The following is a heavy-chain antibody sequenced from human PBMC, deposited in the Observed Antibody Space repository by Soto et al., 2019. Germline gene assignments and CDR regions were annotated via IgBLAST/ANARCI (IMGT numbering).Heavy chain of an antibody. CDR1: GGSISSSSYY. CDR2: IYYSGST. D-gene: IGHD3-9*01. J-gene: IGHJ6*02. Sequence: SETLSLTCTVSGGSISSSSYYWGWIRQPPGKGLEWIGSIYYSGSTYYNPSLKSRVTISVDTSKNQFSLKLSSVTAADTAVYYCASQPSGRYFDWLYYYYYGMDVWGQGTTVTVSS. CDR3: ASQPSGRYFDWLYYYYYGMDV. V-gene: IGHV4-39*01.